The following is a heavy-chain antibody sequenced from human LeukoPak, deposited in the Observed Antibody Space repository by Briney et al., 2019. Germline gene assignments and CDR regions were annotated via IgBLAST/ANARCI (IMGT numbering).Heavy chain of an antibody. Sequence: GGSLRLSCAASGFTFSNAWMSWVRQAPGKGLEWVGRIKSKTDGGTTDYAAPVKGRFTISRDDSKNTLYLQMNSLKTEDTAVYYCTTAPYCSSTSCSLGDWFDPWGQGTLVTVSS. V-gene: IGHV3-15*01. CDR1: GFTFSNAW. CDR2: IKSKTDGGTT. CDR3: TTAPYCSSTSCSLGDWFDP. D-gene: IGHD2-2*01. J-gene: IGHJ5*02.